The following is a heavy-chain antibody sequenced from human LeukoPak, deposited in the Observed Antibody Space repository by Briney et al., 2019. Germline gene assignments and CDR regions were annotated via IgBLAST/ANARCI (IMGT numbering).Heavy chain of an antibody. Sequence: ASVKVSCKASGYTFTGYYMHWVRQAPGQGLEWMGWISAYNGNTNYAQKLQGRVTMTTDTSTSTAYMELRSLRSDDTAVYYCARVLVNYDFWSGCDYWGQGTLVTVSS. J-gene: IGHJ4*02. CDR1: GYTFTGYY. CDR2: ISAYNGNT. V-gene: IGHV1-18*04. D-gene: IGHD3-3*01. CDR3: ARVLVNYDFWSGCDY.